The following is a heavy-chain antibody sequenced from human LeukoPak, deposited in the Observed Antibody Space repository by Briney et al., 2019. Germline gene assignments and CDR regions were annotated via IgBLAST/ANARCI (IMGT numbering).Heavy chain of an antibody. D-gene: IGHD3-22*01. CDR1: GFTFSSYA. Sequence: GGSLRLSCAASGFTFSSYAMSWVRQAPGKGLEWVSAISGSGDSTYYADSVKGRFTISRDNSKNTLYLQMNSLRAEDTAVYYCAKPLFDSSGYYMTWGQGTLVTVSS. CDR3: AKPLFDSSGYYMT. CDR2: ISGSGDST. J-gene: IGHJ5*02. V-gene: IGHV3-23*01.